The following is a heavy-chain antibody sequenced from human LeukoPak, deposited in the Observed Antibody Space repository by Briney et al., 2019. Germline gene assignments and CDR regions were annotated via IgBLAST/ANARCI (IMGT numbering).Heavy chain of an antibody. CDR2: IIPIFGTA. D-gene: IGHD2-2*03. CDR3: ASGYCSSTSCYFHYYYYMDV. CDR1: GGTFSSYT. J-gene: IGHJ6*03. Sequence: SVKVSCKASGGTFSSYTISWVRQAPGQGLKWMGGIIPIFGTANYAQKFQGRVTITADESTSTAYMELSSLRSEDTAVYYCASGYCSSTSCYFHYYYYMDVWGKGTTVTVSS. V-gene: IGHV1-69*13.